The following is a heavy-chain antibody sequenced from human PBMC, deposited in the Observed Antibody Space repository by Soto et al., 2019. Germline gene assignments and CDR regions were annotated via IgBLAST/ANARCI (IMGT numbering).Heavy chain of an antibody. V-gene: IGHV3-49*03. CDR1: GFTFGDYA. Sequence: EVQLVESGGDLVQPGRSLRLSCTASGFTFGDYAMRWFRQAPGKGLEWVGFITSKAYGGTTEYAASVKGRFTISRDDSKSIAYLQMTSLKAEHTAVYYCTRNPRSGTSVGWFDPWGQGTLVTVSS. CDR3: TRNPRSGTSVGWFDP. J-gene: IGHJ5*02. D-gene: IGHD2-2*01. CDR2: ITSKAYGGTT.